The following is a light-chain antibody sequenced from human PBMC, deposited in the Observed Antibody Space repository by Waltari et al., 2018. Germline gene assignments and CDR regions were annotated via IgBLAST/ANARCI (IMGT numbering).Light chain of an antibody. Sequence: DIVMTQSPDSVAVSLGERATIHCRSSQNILSSSDNKNYLVWYQQKPGQPPKLLISWASTREAGVPDRFSGSGSGTDFTLTISSLQAEDVAVYYCQQCYHLPSFGGGTRVEIK. CDR1: QNILSSSDNKNY. V-gene: IGKV4-1*01. CDR2: WAS. CDR3: QQCYHLPS. J-gene: IGKJ4*01.